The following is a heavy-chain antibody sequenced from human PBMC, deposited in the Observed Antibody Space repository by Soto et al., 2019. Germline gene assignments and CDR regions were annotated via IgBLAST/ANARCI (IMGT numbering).Heavy chain of an antibody. CDR1: GGSISSGDYY. CDR3: ARVYTAAGLYNWFDP. Sequence: QVQLHESGPGLVKPSQTLSLTCTVSGGSISSGDYYWSWIRQPPGKGLEWIGYIYYSGSTYFNPSPKRRVTISVDTSTNQSSLKLCSVTAADTAVYYSARVYTAAGLYNWFDPWGQGTLVTVSS. J-gene: IGHJ5*02. V-gene: IGHV4-30-4*01. D-gene: IGHD6-13*01. CDR2: IYYSGST.